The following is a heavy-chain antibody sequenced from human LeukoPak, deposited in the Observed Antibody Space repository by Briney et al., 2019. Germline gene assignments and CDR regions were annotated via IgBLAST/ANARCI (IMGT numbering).Heavy chain of an antibody. V-gene: IGHV1-2*02. CDR2: INPNSGGT. CDR1: GYTFTGYY. CDR3: ARHRGTSDTFDI. J-gene: IGHJ3*02. Sequence: ASVKVSCKASGYTFTGYYIHWVRQAPGQGHEWMGWINPNSGGTNYAQKFQGRVTMTRDTSISTAYIELSRLRSDDTALYYCARHRGTSDTFDIWGQGTMVTVSS. D-gene: IGHD1-1*01.